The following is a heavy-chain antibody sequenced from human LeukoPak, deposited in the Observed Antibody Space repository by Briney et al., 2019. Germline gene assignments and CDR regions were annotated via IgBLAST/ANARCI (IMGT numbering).Heavy chain of an antibody. D-gene: IGHD1-26*01. CDR1: GGSFSGYY. J-gene: IGHJ4*02. CDR3: ARGRPYSGGYHLDY. V-gene: IGHV4-34*01. Sequence: PSETLSLTCAVYGGSFSGYYWSWIRQPPWKGLEWIGEINHSGSTNYNPSLKSRVTMSVDTSKNQFFLKLNSVTAADTAVYYCARGRPYSGGYHLDYWGQGTLVTVSP. CDR2: INHSGST.